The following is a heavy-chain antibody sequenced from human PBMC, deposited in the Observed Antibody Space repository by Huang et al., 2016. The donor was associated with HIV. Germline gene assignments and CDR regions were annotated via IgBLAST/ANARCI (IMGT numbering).Heavy chain of an antibody. J-gene: IGHJ4*02. Sequence: QVQLVESGGGVVQPGRSLRLFCAVSGFTFRDHPMHWVRQAPGKGLEWVVVISFNRLNKFYADFVRGRFTISRDQSKNILYLQLNSLTPADTSIYYCARDTTTVAGLDFWGQGALVTVSS. CDR2: ISFNRLNK. CDR3: ARDTTTVAGLDF. CDR1: GFTFRDHP. V-gene: IGHV3-30*14. D-gene: IGHD6-19*01.